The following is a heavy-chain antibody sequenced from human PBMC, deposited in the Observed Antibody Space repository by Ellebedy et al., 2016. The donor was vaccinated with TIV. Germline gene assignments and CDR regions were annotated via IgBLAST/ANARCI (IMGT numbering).Heavy chain of an antibody. Sequence: AASVKVSCKASGYTFTMHWVRQAPGQGLEWMGIINPSGGSTNYAQKLQGRITIIADESTSTAYMELSSLRSEDTAVYYCAIDRAPDGRNWYFDLWGRGTLVTVSS. J-gene: IGHJ2*01. V-gene: IGHV1-46*01. D-gene: IGHD5-24*01. CDR2: INPSGGST. CDR3: AIDRAPDGRNWYFDL. CDR1: GYTFT.